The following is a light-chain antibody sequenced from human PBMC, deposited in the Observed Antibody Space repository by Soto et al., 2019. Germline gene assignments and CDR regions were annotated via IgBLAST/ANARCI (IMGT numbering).Light chain of an antibody. V-gene: IGKV1-5*03. Sequence: DIQMTQSPSTLSASVGDRVTITCRASQSISSWLAWYQQKPGKAPKLLIYKASSLESGVPSRFSGSGSGTEFTLTISSLQPDDFATYYCQQYHSYSRRLGQGTKVDNK. CDR3: QQYHSYSRR. CDR2: KAS. CDR1: QSISSW. J-gene: IGKJ1*01.